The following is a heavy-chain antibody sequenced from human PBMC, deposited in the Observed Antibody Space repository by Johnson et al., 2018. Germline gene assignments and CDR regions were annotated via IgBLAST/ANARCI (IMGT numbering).Heavy chain of an antibody. CDR3: AKLLSPILRGPTAGMDV. CDR2: ISYDGSKK. CDR1: GFTFSSYG. V-gene: IGHV3-30*18. Sequence: QVQLVESGGGVVQPGRSLRLSCAASGFTFSSYGIHWVRQAPGKGLEWVAVISYDGSKKYYADSVKGRFTNSRDNSKNPLYMQMNRLSAEDTAVYYCAKLLSPILRGPTAGMDVGGQGTTVTV. J-gene: IGHJ6*02. D-gene: IGHD3-3*01.